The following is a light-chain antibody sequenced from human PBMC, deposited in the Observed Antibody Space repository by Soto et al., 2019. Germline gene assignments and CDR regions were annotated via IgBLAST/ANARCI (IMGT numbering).Light chain of an antibody. CDR1: QSLTGGY. V-gene: IGKV3-20*01. CDR2: SAS. J-gene: IGKJ5*01. CDR3: QQNGSLPIT. Sequence: DIVLTQSPGTLSLSPGERATLSCRASQSLTGGYLAWFQQKPGRTPRLLIYSASNRATGIPDRFSGSGSGTDFTLTISRLVPEDFVVYYCQQNGSLPITFGQGTRLEIK.